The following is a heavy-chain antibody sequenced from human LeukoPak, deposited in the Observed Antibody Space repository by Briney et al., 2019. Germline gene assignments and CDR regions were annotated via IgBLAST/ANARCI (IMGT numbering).Heavy chain of an antibody. J-gene: IGHJ6*02. CDR3: ARDKVIAVAGTPDYYYYGMDV. D-gene: IGHD6-19*01. CDR1: GFTFSSYA. CDR2: ISYDGSNK. Sequence: GSLRLSCAASGFTFSSYAMHWVRQAPGKGLEWVAVISYDGSNKYYADSVKGRFTISRDNSKNTLYLQMNSLRAEDTAVYYCARDKVIAVAGTPDYYYYGMDVWGQGTTVTVSS. V-gene: IGHV3-30-3*01.